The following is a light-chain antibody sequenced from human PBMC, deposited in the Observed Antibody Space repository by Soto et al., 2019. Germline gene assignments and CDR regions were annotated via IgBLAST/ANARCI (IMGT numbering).Light chain of an antibody. V-gene: IGLV3-21*02. Sequence: SYELTQPPSVSVAPGQTARITCGGNNSGSKRVHWYQQKPGQAPVLVVYDDSDRPSGIPERFSGSNSGNTATLTISRVEAGDEADYYCQVWDSSSDLLVFGGGTKLTVL. CDR3: QVWDSSSDLLV. CDR2: DDS. J-gene: IGLJ3*02. CDR1: NSGSKR.